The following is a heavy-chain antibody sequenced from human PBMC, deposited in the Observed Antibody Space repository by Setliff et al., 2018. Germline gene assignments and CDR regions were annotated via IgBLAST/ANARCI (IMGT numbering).Heavy chain of an antibody. V-gene: IGHV1-69*05. CDR2: NIPLFGTA. D-gene: IGHD2-2*01. J-gene: IGHJ6*01. CDR1: GGTFSSYT. CDR3: AVGFAFYQDGVHV. Sequence: SLKVSCKASGGTFSSYTISWVRQAPGQGLEWMGGNIPLFGTANYTQKFQGRVTITTDELTTTAYMELSNLRFEDTAVYYCAVGFAFYQDGVHVWGLG.